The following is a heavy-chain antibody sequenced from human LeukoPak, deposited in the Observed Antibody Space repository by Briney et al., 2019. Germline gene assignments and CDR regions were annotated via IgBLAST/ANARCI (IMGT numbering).Heavy chain of an antibody. Sequence: SETLSLTCAVYGGSFSGYYWSWIRQPPGKGLEWIGEINHSGSTNYDPSLKSRVTISVDTSKNQFSLKLSSVTAADTAVYYCARLPYVMDAFDIWGQGTMVTVSS. D-gene: IGHD3-16*01. CDR3: ARLPYVMDAFDI. CDR1: GGSFSGYY. J-gene: IGHJ3*02. V-gene: IGHV4-34*01. CDR2: INHSGST.